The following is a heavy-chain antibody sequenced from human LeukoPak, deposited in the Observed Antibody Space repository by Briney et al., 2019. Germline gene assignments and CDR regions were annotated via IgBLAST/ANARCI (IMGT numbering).Heavy chain of an antibody. CDR2: ISGSGGST. CDR3: AKWTNDYYYYGMDV. V-gene: IGHV3-23*01. CDR1: GFTFSSYA. Sequence: GGSLRLSCAASGFTFSSYAMSWVRQAPGKGLEWVSAISGSGGSTYYADSVKGRFTISRDNSKNTPYLQMNSLRAEDTAVYYCAKWTNDYYYYGMDVWGQGTTVTVSS. J-gene: IGHJ6*02. D-gene: IGHD1-1*01.